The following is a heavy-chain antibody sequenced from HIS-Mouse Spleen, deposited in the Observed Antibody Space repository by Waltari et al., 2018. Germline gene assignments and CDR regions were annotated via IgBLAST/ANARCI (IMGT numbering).Heavy chain of an antibody. J-gene: IGHJ4*02. CDR1: GFTFSGSW. Sequence: EVQLVESGGGLVQPGGCLRLSCAASGFTFSGSWMHWVRQSPGKGLVWVSRINSDGSSTSYADSVKGRFTISRDNAKNTLYLQMNSLRAEDTAVYYCARDAAVTYFDYWGQGTLVTVSS. V-gene: IGHV3-74*01. CDR3: ARDAAVTYFDY. D-gene: IGHD4-17*01. CDR2: INSDGSST.